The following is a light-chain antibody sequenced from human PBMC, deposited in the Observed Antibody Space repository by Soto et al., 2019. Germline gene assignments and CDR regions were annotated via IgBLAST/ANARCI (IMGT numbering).Light chain of an antibody. Sequence: DIQMTQSPSSLSASVGDRVIITCRASQGIRTNLGWHQQKPGKAPKRLIYAASTLQSGVPSRFRGSGSGTDFPLTISSLQPEDVATYYCQQHNSYPLTFGRGTKVEI. CDR2: AAS. V-gene: IGKV1-17*01. J-gene: IGKJ3*01. CDR3: QQHNSYPLT. CDR1: QGIRTN.